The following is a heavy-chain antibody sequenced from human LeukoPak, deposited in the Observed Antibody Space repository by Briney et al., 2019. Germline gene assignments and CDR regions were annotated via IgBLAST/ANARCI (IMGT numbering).Heavy chain of an antibody. CDR3: ARRVSVTGSFEHYFDY. J-gene: IGHJ4*02. D-gene: IGHD2-21*02. CDR2: IYYSGST. Sequence: SETLSLTCTVSGGSISSYYWSWIRQPPGKGLEWIGYIYYSGSTNYNPSLKSRVTISIDTSKNQFSLKLTSVTAADTAVYYCARRVSVTGSFEHYFDYWGQGTLVTVSS. CDR1: GGSISSYY. V-gene: IGHV4-59*08.